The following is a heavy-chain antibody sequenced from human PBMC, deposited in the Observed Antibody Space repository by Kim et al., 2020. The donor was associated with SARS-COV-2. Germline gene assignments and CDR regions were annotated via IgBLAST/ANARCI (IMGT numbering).Heavy chain of an antibody. J-gene: IGHJ5*02. D-gene: IGHD6-25*01. Sequence: SETLSLTCAVYGGSFSGYYWSWIRQPPGKGLEWIGEINHSGSTNYNPSLKSRVTISLDTSKNQFSLKLSSVTAADTAVYYCARRGSSGVERWFDAWGQGTLVTVSS. V-gene: IGHV4-34*01. CDR3: ARRGSSGVERWFDA. CDR2: INHSGST. CDR1: GGSFSGYY.